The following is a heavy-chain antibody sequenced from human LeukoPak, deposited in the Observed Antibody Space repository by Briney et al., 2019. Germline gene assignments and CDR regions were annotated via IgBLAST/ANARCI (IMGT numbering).Heavy chain of an antibody. CDR3: AKILNPHDFWSGYNYYYGMDV. J-gene: IGHJ6*02. Sequence: PGGSLRLSCAASGFTFSSYSMNWVRQAPGKGLEWVSAISGSGGSTYYADSVKGRFTISRDNSKNTLYLQMNSLRAEDTAVYYCAKILNPHDFWSGYNYYYGMDVWGQGTTVTVSS. CDR1: GFTFSSYS. V-gene: IGHV3-23*01. CDR2: ISGSGGST. D-gene: IGHD3-3*01.